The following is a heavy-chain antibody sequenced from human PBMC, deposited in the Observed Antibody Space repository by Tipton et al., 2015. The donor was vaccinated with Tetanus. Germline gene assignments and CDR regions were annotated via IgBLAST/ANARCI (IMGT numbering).Heavy chain of an antibody. V-gene: IGHV3-48*01. CDR1: GFTFSSYS. Sequence: GSLRLSCAASGFTFSSYSMNWVRQAPGKGLEWVSYITTSSSTIYYADSVKGRFTISRDNAKNSLYLQMSSLRVEDTAVYYCARGQAAGFTVGYYYYYYGMDVWGQGTTVTVSS. CDR2: ITTSSSTI. J-gene: IGHJ6*02. D-gene: IGHD6-13*01. CDR3: ARGQAAGFTVGYYYYYYGMDV.